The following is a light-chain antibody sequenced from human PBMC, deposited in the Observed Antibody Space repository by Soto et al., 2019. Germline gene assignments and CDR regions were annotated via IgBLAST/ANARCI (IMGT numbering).Light chain of an antibody. CDR2: GAS. J-gene: IGKJ4*01. Sequence: IQLTQSPSSLSASVGDRVTITCRASQGISSYLAWYQQKPEKAPKRLIYGASTLQSGVPSRFSGSGSGTDFTLTISSLQPEDFATYYCQQLNSYPLTFGGGTKVEIK. V-gene: IGKV1-9*01. CDR1: QGISSY. CDR3: QQLNSYPLT.